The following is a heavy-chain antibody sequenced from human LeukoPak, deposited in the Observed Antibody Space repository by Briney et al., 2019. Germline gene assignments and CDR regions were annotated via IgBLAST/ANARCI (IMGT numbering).Heavy chain of an antibody. Sequence: ASVKVSCKASGYTFTSYYMHWVRQAPGQGLEWMGIINPSGGGTSYAQKFQGRVTMTRDTSTSTVYMELSSLRSGDTPVYYCARSLWFGELPGHYWGQGTLVTVSS. D-gene: IGHD3-10*01. J-gene: IGHJ4*02. CDR3: ARSLWFGELPGHY. CDR2: INPSGGGT. V-gene: IGHV1-46*01. CDR1: GYTFTSYY.